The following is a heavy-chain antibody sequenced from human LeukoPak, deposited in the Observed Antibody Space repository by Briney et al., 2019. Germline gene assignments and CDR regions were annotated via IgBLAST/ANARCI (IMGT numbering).Heavy chain of an antibody. J-gene: IGHJ6*03. CDR3: ARVLLYYYYYYMDV. CDR1: GYSITCYW. CDR2: IYPGDSDT. Sequence: GAFLITCCKSCGYSITCYWIGLGRPPPGEGVGLVGIIYPGDSDTRYSPSFQGQVTISADKSISTAYLQWSSLKASDSAMYYCARVLLYYYYYYMDVWGKGTTVTVSS. V-gene: IGHV5-51*01. D-gene: IGHD1-26*01.